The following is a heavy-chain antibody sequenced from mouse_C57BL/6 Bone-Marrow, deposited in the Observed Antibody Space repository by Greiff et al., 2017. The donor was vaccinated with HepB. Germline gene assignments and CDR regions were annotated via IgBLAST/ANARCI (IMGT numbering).Heavy chain of an antibody. Sequence: VQLQQSRAELVRPGASVTLSCKASGYTFTDYEMHWVKQTPVHGLEWIGAIDPETGGTAYNQKFKGKAILTADKSSSTAYMELRSLTSEDSAVYYCTRSGANWDYFDYWGQGTTLTVSS. V-gene: IGHV1-15*01. D-gene: IGHD4-1*01. CDR3: TRSGANWDYFDY. J-gene: IGHJ2*01. CDR1: GYTFTDYE. CDR2: IDPETGGT.